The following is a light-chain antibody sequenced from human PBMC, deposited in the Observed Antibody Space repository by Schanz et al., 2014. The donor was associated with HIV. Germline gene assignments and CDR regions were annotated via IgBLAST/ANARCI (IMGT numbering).Light chain of an antibody. CDR2: SDG. V-gene: IGLV1-44*01. J-gene: IGLJ2*01. Sequence: QSVLTQPPSASGTPGQRVTISCSGTRSNIGSNTVNWYQQLPGTAPKLLSYSDGLRPSGVPDRFSASKSGTSASLAISGLQSEDEADYYCAAWDDSLNGHVVFGGGTKLTVL. CDR1: RSNIGSNT. CDR3: AAWDDSLNGHVV.